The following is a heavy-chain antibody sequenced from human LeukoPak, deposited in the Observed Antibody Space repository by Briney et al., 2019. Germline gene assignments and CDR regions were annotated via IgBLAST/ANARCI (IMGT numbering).Heavy chain of an antibody. D-gene: IGHD5-18*01. V-gene: IGHV4-34*01. Sequence: SETLSLTXAVYGGSFSGYYWSWIRQPPGKGLEWIGEINHSGSTNYNPSLKSRVTISVDTSMNQFSLKLSSVTAADTAVYYCARVRTGGYSYGYHPNWFDPWGQGTLVTVSS. CDR2: INHSGST. CDR1: GGSFSGYY. CDR3: ARVRTGGYSYGYHPNWFDP. J-gene: IGHJ5*02.